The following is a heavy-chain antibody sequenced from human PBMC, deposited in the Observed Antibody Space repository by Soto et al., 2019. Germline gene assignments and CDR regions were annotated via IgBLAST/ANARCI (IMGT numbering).Heavy chain of an antibody. Sequence: GGSLRLSCATSGFTFSDYYMSWIRQAPGKGLEWVSYISSSGSTIYYADSVKGRFTISRDNAKNSLYLQMNSLRAEDTAVYYCARIRYYDSGSSINLFDPWGKGTLVTVSS. CDR1: GFTFSDYY. D-gene: IGHD3-10*01. CDR2: ISSSGSTI. CDR3: ARIRYYDSGSSINLFDP. V-gene: IGHV3-11*01. J-gene: IGHJ5*02.